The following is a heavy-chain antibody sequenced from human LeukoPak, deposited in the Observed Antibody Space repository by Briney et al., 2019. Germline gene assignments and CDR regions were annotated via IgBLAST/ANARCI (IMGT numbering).Heavy chain of an antibody. J-gene: IGHJ4*02. CDR3: ARDPGGVRGVIIYYFDY. D-gene: IGHD3-10*01. V-gene: IGHV3-21*01. CDR1: GFTFSSYS. CDR2: ISSSSSYI. Sequence: GGSLRLSCAASGFTFSSYSMNWVRQAPGKGLEWVSSISSSSSYIYYADSVKGRFTISRDNAKNSLYLQMNSLRAEDTAVYYCARDPGGVRGVIIYYFDYWGQGTLVTVSS.